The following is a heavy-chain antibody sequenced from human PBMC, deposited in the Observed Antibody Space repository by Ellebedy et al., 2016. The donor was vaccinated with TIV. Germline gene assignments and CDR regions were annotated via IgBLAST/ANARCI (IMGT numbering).Heavy chain of an antibody. CDR2: IFHTGGT. Sequence: MPSETLSLTCTVSGGSMSGDYWTWIRQSPGKGLEWLGEIFHTGGTVYNPSLKSRVTISLSTSKNQSSLNLTSVTAADTAVYYCARRPITISGVTDAFDVWGQGTMVTVSS. V-gene: IGHV4-59*01. CDR3: ARRPITISGVTDAFDV. J-gene: IGHJ3*01. D-gene: IGHD3-3*01. CDR1: GGSMSGDY.